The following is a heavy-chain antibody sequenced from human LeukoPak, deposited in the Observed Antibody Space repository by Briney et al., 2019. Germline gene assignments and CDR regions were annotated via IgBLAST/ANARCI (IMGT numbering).Heavy chain of an antibody. J-gene: IGHJ4*02. V-gene: IGHV1-2*06. CDR3: AFYCSGDTCASFHY. D-gene: IGHD2-15*01. Sequence: ASVKVSCNASGYTFTGYYMHCVRQAPGQGLEWMGQINPNSGGTNYAQKFQGRVTMTRDTSISTAYMELSRLRSDDPAMYSCAFYCSGDTCASFHYSGQGTLVTVSS. CDR1: GYTFTGYY. CDR2: INPNSGGT.